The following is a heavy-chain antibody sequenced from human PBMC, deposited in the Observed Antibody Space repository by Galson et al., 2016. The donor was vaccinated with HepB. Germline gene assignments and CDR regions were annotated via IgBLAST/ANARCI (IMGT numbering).Heavy chain of an antibody. D-gene: IGHD1-26*01. CDR3: AQDKASMSVGATNFQH. Sequence: SLRLSCAASGFIFKDYAMHWVRHAPGKGLEWVSSISWNSGSIGYADSVKGRFTISRDNAKNSLYLQMNSLRAEDTAFYYCAQDKASMSVGATNFQHWGQGTLVTVPS. CDR2: ISWNSGSI. V-gene: IGHV3-9*01. CDR1: GFIFKDYA. J-gene: IGHJ1*01.